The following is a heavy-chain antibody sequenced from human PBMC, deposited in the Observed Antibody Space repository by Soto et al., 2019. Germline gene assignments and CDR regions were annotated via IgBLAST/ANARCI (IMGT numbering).Heavy chain of an antibody. D-gene: IGHD3-3*01. J-gene: IGHJ4*02. Sequence: QVQLVESGGGVVQPGRSLRLSCAASGFTFSSYGMHWVRQAPGKGLEWVAVISDEGSNKYYADSVKGRFTISRDNSKNTRYLQMNSLRAEDTAVYYCAKEHLNFWYYFDYWGQGTLVTVSS. CDR3: AKEHLNFWYYFDY. V-gene: IGHV3-30*18. CDR1: GFTFSSYG. CDR2: ISDEGSNK.